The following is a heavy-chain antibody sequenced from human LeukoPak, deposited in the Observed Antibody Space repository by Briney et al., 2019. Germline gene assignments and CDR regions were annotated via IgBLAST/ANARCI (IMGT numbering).Heavy chain of an antibody. V-gene: IGHV1-46*02. CDR2: INPSGGST. Sequence: ASVKVSCKASGYTFNSYYIHWVRQAPGQGLEWMGIINPSGGSTSYAQKFQGRVTMTRDTSTSTVYMELSSLRSEDTAVYYCAREKTQIAVACRGGFDYWGQGTLVTVSS. CDR1: GYTFNSYY. J-gene: IGHJ4*02. D-gene: IGHD6-19*01. CDR3: AREKTQIAVACRGGFDY.